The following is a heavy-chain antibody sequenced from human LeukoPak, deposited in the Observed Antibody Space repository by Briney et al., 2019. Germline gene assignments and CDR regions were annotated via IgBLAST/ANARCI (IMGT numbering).Heavy chain of an antibody. CDR1: GFTFIGYE. CDR2: ISGSGSTI. Sequence: GGSLTLSCAASGFTFIGYELNWVRQPPGKGLEWVSYISGSGSTIYYADSVKGRFTISRGNAKNSLYLQMNSLRAEDTAVYYCARGGDYYDSSGYYSDFDYWGQGTLVTVSS. V-gene: IGHV3-48*03. D-gene: IGHD3-22*01. J-gene: IGHJ4*02. CDR3: ARGGDYYDSSGYYSDFDY.